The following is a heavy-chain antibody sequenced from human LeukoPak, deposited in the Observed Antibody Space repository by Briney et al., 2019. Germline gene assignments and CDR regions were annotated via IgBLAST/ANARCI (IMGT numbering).Heavy chain of an antibody. CDR1: GSTFSSYA. CDR2: ISGSGGGT. J-gene: IGHJ4*02. CDR3: AKYGGNVVDY. V-gene: IGHV3-23*01. D-gene: IGHD4-23*01. Sequence: GGSLRLSCAASGSTFSSYAMSWVRQAPGKGLEWVSAISGSGGGTYYADSVKGRFTISRDNSKNTLHLQMSSLRTEDTAVYYCAKYGGNVVDYWGQGTLVTVSS.